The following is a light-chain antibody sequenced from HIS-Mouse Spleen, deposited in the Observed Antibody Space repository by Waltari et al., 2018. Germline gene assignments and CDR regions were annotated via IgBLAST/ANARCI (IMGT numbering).Light chain of an antibody. J-gene: IGLJ1*01. Sequence: SYELTQPPSVSVSPGQTASITCSGDKLGDKFARWYQQKPGQCPVLVIYQDSKRPSGISERFTGSNYGNTATLAISGTQAMDEADYYCQAWDSSFYVFGTGTKVTV. CDR1: KLGDKF. CDR3: QAWDSSFYV. V-gene: IGLV3-1*01. CDR2: QDS.